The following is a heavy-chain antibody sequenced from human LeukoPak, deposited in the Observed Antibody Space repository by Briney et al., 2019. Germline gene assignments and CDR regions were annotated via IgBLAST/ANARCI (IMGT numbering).Heavy chain of an antibody. V-gene: IGHV1-69*05. CDR2: FIPIFKTT. Sequence: ASVKVSCKASGGTFSHYAVTWVRQAPGQGLEWMGGFIPIFKTTNYAQNFQERVTITTDESSNTAYMELSSLRSEDTAVYYCARGDSYGTYFDYWGQGTLVTVSS. CDR3: ARGDSYGTYFDY. J-gene: IGHJ4*02. D-gene: IGHD5-18*01. CDR1: GGTFSHYA.